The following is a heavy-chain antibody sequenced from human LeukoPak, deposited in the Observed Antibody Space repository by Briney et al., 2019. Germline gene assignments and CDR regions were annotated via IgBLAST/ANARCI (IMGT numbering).Heavy chain of an antibody. Sequence: PGGSLRLSCAASGFPFDDYAMSWVRQAPGKGLEWVSGISWNSLTTGYADSVKGRFSISRDNAKSSLYLEMKSLRPEDTAPYYCVKDTSLGLDAFQDWGQGTMIIVSS. V-gene: IGHV3-9*01. J-gene: IGHJ3*01. CDR3: VKDTSLGLDAFQD. CDR2: ISWNSLTT. CDR1: GFPFDDYA. D-gene: IGHD3-3*02.